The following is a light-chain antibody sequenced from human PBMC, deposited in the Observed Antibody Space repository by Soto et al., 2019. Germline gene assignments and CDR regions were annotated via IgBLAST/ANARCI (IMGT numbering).Light chain of an antibody. Sequence: EIALTQSPATLSLSPGERATLSCRASQSVSIYLAWYQQKPGQAPRLPIYDASNRATGIAARFSGSGSGTDFTLTISSLEAEDSAVYYCQQCSNWPATFGQGTRLEIK. CDR2: DAS. V-gene: IGKV3-11*01. J-gene: IGKJ5*01. CDR1: QSVSIY. CDR3: QQCSNWPAT.